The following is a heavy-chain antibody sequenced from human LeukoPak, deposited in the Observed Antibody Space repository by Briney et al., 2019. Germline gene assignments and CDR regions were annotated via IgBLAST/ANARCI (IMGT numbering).Heavy chain of an antibody. Sequence: ASVKVSRKASGYTFTGYYMHWVRQAPGQGLEWMGWINPNSGGTNYAQKFQGRVTMTRDTSISTAYMELSRLRSDDTAVYYCAKAKALVARGYCSGGSCYFDYWGQGTLVTVSS. CDR2: INPNSGGT. CDR3: AKAKALVARGYCSGGSCYFDY. J-gene: IGHJ4*02. D-gene: IGHD2-15*01. CDR1: GYTFTGYY. V-gene: IGHV1-2*02.